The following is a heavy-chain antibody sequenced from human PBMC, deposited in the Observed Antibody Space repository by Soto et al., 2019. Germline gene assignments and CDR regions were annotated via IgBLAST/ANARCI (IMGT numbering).Heavy chain of an antibody. CDR3: ARVMVAATLSYYYYYGMDV. CDR2: IIPIFGTA. D-gene: IGHD2-15*01. J-gene: IGHJ6*02. CDR1: GGTFSRYA. V-gene: IGHV1-69*13. Sequence: GASVKVSCKASGGTFSRYAISWVRQAPGQGLEWMGGIIPIFGTANYAQKFQGRVTITADESTSTAYMELSSLRSEDTAVYYCARVMVAATLSYYYYYGMDVWGQGTTVTVSS.